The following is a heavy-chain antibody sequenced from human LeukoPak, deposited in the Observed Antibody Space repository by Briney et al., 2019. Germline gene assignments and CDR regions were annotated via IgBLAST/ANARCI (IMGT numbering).Heavy chain of an antibody. J-gene: IGHJ4*02. CDR3: AKDHESGYDYVWGSYRYSFAY. CDR1: KFSFSSYA. CDR2: ISGSGGST. Sequence: GGSLRLSCAASKFSFSSYAMSWVRQAPGKGLEWVSTISGSGGSTYYADSVKGRFTISRDNSKNTLYLQMNSLRAEDTAVYYCAKDHESGYDYVWGSYRYSFAYWGQGTLVTVSS. D-gene: IGHD3-16*02. V-gene: IGHV3-23*01.